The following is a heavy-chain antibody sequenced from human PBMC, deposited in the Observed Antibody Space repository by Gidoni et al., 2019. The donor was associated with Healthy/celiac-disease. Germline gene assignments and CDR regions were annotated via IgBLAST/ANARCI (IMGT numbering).Heavy chain of an antibody. V-gene: IGHV3-7*04. CDR3: ARGYYGDSYYYYYGMDV. D-gene: IGHD4-17*01. J-gene: IGHJ6*02. Sequence: EVQLMESGGGLVQPGGSLRLSCAASGFTFSSYWMSWVRQAPGKGLEWVANIKQDGSEKYYVDSVKGRFTISRDNAKNSLYLQMNSLRAEDTAVYYCARGYYGDSYYYYYGMDVWGQGTTVTVSS. CDR1: GFTFSSYW. CDR2: IKQDGSEK.